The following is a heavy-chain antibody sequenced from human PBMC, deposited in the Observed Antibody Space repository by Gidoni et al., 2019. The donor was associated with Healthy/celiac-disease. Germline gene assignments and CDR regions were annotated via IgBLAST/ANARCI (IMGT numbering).Heavy chain of an antibody. V-gene: IGHV3-23*01. CDR3: AKVGYCSSTSCSPDY. CDR2: NGGSGGST. Sequence: EVQLLESGGGLVQHGVSLRLSCAASGFIFFRYAMRWVRQAPGKGLEWVSSNGGSGGSTYYADSVKGRFTISRDNSKNTLYLQMNSLRAEDTAVYYCAKVGYCSSTSCSPDYWGQGTLVTVSS. J-gene: IGHJ4*02. CDR1: GFIFFRYA. D-gene: IGHD2-2*01.